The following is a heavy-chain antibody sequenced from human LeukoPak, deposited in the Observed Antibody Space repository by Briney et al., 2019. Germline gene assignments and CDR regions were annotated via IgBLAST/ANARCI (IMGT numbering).Heavy chain of an antibody. D-gene: IGHD1-26*01. CDR3: ARRRGSYVGDAFDI. V-gene: IGHV4-59*08. Sequence: SETLSLTCTVSGGSISSYYWSWIRQPPGKGLERIGCIYYSGSTNYNPSLKSRVTISVDTSKNQFSLKLSSVTAADTAVYYCARRRGSYVGDAFDIWGQGTMVTVSS. CDR1: GGSISSYY. J-gene: IGHJ3*02. CDR2: IYYSGST.